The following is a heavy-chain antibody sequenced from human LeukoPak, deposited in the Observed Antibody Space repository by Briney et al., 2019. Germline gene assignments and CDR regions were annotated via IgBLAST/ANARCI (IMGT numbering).Heavy chain of an antibody. D-gene: IGHD2-15*01. J-gene: IGHJ4*02. Sequence: GGSLRLSCAASAFTFSSYSMNWVRQAPGKGLEWVSSISSSNSYIYYADSVKGRFTISRDNAKNSLYLQMNSLRAEDTAVYYCAGDPEYCSGGTCYPYYFDYWGQGTLVTVSS. CDR2: ISSSNSYI. V-gene: IGHV3-21*01. CDR3: AGDPEYCSGGTCYPYYFDY. CDR1: AFTFSSYS.